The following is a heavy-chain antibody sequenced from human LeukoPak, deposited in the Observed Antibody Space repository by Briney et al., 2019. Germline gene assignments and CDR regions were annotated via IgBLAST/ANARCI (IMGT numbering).Heavy chain of an antibody. Sequence: GGSLRLSCAASGFTFSSYEMNWVRQAPGKGLEWVAYISSSGSTIYYADSVKGRFTISRDNAKNSLYLQMNSLRAEDTAVYYCARDETSYDYVWGSYRYTARYFDYWGQGTLVTVSS. CDR1: GFTFSSYE. CDR2: ISSSGSTI. V-gene: IGHV3-48*03. J-gene: IGHJ4*02. CDR3: ARDETSYDYVWGSYRYTARYFDY. D-gene: IGHD3-16*02.